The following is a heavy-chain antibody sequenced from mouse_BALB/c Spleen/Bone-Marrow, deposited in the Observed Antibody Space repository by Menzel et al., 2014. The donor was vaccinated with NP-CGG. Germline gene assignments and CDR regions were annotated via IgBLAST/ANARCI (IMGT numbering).Heavy chain of an antibody. V-gene: IGHV1-69*02. CDR1: GCTFTSYW. D-gene: IGHD6-1*01. J-gene: IGHJ3*01. Sequence: QVHVKQSGVEFVKPGASVKLSCKASGCTFTSYWMHWVKQRPGQGLEWIGEIDPSDSYTKYNQNFKGKATLTVDKSSSTAYMQLNSLTSEDSAVYYCARPSSPSRSFAFWGQGTLVTVSA. CDR3: ARPSSPSRSFAF. CDR2: IDPSDSYT.